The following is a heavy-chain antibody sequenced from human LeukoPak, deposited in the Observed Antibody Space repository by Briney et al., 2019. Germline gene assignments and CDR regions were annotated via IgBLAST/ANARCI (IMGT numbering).Heavy chain of an antibody. CDR3: ARRGRSGSYPPSLLDY. CDR2: ISYDGSNK. V-gene: IGHV3-30-3*01. J-gene: IGHJ4*02. CDR1: GFTFSSYA. Sequence: GGSLRLSCAASGFTFSSYAMHWVRQAPGKGLERVAVISYDGSNKYYADSVKGRFTISRDNSKNTLYLQMNSLRAEDTAVYYCARRGRSGSYPPSLLDYWGQGTLVTVSS. D-gene: IGHD1-26*01.